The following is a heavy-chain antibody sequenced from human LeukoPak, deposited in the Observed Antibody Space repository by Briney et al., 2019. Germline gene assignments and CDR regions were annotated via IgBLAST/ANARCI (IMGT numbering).Heavy chain of an antibody. Sequence: SETLSLTCAVYGGSFSGYYWGWIRQPPGKGLEWIGEINHSGSTNYNPSLKSRVTISVDTSKNQFSLKLSSVTAADTAVYYCARGRGFGRAFDYWGQGTLVTVSS. J-gene: IGHJ4*02. D-gene: IGHD3-10*01. CDR3: ARGRGFGRAFDY. CDR1: GGSFSGYY. V-gene: IGHV4-34*01. CDR2: INHSGST.